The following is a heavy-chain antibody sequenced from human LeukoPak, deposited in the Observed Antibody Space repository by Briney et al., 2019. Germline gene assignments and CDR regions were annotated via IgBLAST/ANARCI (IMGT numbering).Heavy chain of an antibody. CDR3: ARLDYYYDSRDYYFDY. CDR1: GGSISSYY. D-gene: IGHD3-22*01. J-gene: IGHJ4*02. V-gene: IGHV4-59*08. Sequence: SETLSLTCTVSGGSISSYYWSWIRQPPGKGLEWIGYIYYSGGTNYNPSLKSRVTISVDTSKNQFSLKLSSVTAADTAVYYCARLDYYYDSRDYYFDYWGQGTLVTVSS. CDR2: IYYSGGT.